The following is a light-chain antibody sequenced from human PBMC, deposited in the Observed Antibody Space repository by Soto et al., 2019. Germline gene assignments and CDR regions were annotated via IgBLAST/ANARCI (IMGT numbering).Light chain of an antibody. Sequence: DIQMTQSPSSLSASVGDRVTITCRASQGIRNALGWYQQKPGTAPQRLIYDASSLRSGVPSRFSGSGSGTEFTLTISSLQPEDFATYYCLQHNSYPRTFGGGTKVEIK. CDR3: LQHNSYPRT. V-gene: IGKV1-17*01. CDR2: DAS. CDR1: QGIRNA. J-gene: IGKJ4*01.